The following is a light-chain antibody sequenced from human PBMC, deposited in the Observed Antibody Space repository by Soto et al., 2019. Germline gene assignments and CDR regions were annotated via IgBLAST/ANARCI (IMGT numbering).Light chain of an antibody. J-gene: IGKJ1*01. Sequence: DIQMTQSPSTLSASVGDRVTITCRASQSISSWLAWYQQKPGKAPKFLIYDASNLESGVPSRFSGSGSGTEFTLTISSLKPDDFATYYCQQYSSYWTVGQGTKVDIK. CDR1: QSISSW. CDR2: DAS. V-gene: IGKV1-5*01. CDR3: QQYSSYWT.